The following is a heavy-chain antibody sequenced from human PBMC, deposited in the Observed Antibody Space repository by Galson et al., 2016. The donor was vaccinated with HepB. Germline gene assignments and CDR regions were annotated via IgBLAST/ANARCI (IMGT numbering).Heavy chain of an antibody. CDR1: RGSISSGGYS. J-gene: IGHJ6*02. V-gene: IGHV4-30-2*01. D-gene: IGHD1-1*01. CDR2: IYPSGNT. CDR3: ASSRGIRTTTIYYHALVV. Sequence: TLSLTCAVSRGSISSGGYSWNWIRQPPGKGLEWIGYIYPSGNTSYNPSLRSRVTISLDRSKNQFSLKLSSVPAADTAVYYCASSRGIRTTTIYYHALVVWGQGTTVTVSS.